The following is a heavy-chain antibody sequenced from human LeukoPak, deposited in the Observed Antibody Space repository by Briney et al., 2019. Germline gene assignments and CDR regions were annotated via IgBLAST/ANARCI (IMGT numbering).Heavy chain of an antibody. CDR2: INHSGST. Sequence: PSETLSLTCAVYGGSFSGYYWSWIRQPPGKGLEWIGEINHSGSTNYNPSLKSRVTISVDTSKNQFSLKLSSVTAADTAVYYCARRGSMTGPPPLWGQGTLVTVPS. V-gene: IGHV4-34*01. CDR3: ARRGSMTGPPPL. CDR1: GGSFSGYY. D-gene: IGHD6-6*01. J-gene: IGHJ4*02.